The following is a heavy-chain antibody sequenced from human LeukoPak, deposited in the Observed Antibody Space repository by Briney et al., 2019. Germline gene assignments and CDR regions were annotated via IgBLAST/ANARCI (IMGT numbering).Heavy chain of an antibody. CDR2: IYYSGST. D-gene: IGHD4-17*01. Sequence: SETLSLTCTVSGGSISSSSYYWGWIRQPPGKGLEWIGSIYYSGSTYYNPSLKSRVTISVDTSKNQFSLKLSSVTAADTAVYYCARIQGYGDYVWGPDYWGQGTLVTVSS. CDR1: GGSISSSSYY. V-gene: IGHV4-39*07. CDR3: ARIQGYGDYVWGPDY. J-gene: IGHJ4*02.